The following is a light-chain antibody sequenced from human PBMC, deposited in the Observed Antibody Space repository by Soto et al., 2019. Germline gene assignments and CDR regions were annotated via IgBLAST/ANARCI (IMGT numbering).Light chain of an antibody. CDR3: QQYSIYWNT. V-gene: IGKV1-5*01. J-gene: IGKJ2*01. Sequence: DIQMTQSPSTLSASVGDGVTITCRASQSISTWLAWYQQKPGKAPKLLIYDASTLESGVPSRFSGSGSGTEFTLTISSLQPVDFATYYCQQYSIYWNTFGQGTKLEIK. CDR1: QSISTW. CDR2: DAS.